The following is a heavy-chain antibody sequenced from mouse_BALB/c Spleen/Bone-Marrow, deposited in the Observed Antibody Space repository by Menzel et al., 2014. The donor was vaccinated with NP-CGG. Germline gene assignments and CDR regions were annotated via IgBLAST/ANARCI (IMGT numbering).Heavy chain of an antibody. J-gene: IGHJ2*01. D-gene: IGHD2-1*01. CDR1: GFTFKTYA. Sequence: EVMLVESGGGLVQPKGSLKLSCAASGFTFKTYAMNWVRQAPGKGLEWVAHIRSKSNNYATYYADSVKDRFTISRDDSQSMLYLQMNNLKTEDTALYSCVRGYGNLDYWGQGTTLTVSS. V-gene: IGHV10-1*02. CDR2: IRSKSNNYAT. CDR3: VRGYGNLDY.